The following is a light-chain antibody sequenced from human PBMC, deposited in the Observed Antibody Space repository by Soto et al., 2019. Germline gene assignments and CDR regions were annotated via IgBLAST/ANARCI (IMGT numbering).Light chain of an antibody. CDR3: LQYSTWPPLYT. CDR2: DAS. V-gene: IGKV3-15*01. CDR1: QSVSSY. J-gene: IGKJ2*01. Sequence: EIVMTQSPATLSVSLGERVTLSCRASQSVSSYLAWYQQKPGQAPSLLISDASTRAPYIPDRFSGSGSGTDFTLTISSLQSTDLAVYYCLQYSTWPPLYTFGQGTKLEIK.